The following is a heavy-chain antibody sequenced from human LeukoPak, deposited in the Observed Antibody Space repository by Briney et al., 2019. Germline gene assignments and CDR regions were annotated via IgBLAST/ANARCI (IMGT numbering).Heavy chain of an antibody. J-gene: IGHJ4*02. Sequence: GGSLRLSCAASGFTFSSYWMNWVRQAPGKGLEWVANIKQDGSEKYYVDSVKGRFTISRDNAKNSLYLQMNSLRVEDTAVYYCAREYVDIVPMGSFDYWGQGTLVTVSS. D-gene: IGHD5-12*01. V-gene: IGHV3-7*01. CDR2: IKQDGSEK. CDR1: GFTFSSYW. CDR3: AREYVDIVPMGSFDY.